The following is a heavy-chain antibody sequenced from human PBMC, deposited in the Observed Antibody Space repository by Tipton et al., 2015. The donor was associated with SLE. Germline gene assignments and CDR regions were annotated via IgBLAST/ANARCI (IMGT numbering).Heavy chain of an antibody. CDR1: GDSIRSGSYY. CDR3: ARDIASDYGVDK. CDR2: IYYSGCT. D-gene: IGHD5-12*01. V-gene: IGHV4-61*10. J-gene: IGHJ6*04. Sequence: TLSLTCTVSGDSIRSGSYYWSWIRQPAGKGLEWIGYIYYSGCTNYNPSLKSPITISLDTSKNQFYLKLNSVTAADTAVYDCARDIASDYGVDKRGKGTAVTVSS.